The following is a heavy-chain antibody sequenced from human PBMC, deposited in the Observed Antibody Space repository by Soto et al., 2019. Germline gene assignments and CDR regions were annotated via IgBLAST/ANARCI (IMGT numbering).Heavy chain of an antibody. CDR3: EKHHSIDSSGWLTYFFYGMDV. D-gene: IGHD6-19*01. CDR2: ISYDGSNK. CDR1: GFTFNSYG. Sequence: GGSLRLWCAASGFTFNSYGMHWVRQAPGKGPEWVAVISYDGSNKYDADSVKGRFTISRDNSKHTLYLQMNSLRAQETAVYYCEKHHSIDSSGWLTYFFYGMDVWGQGTTVTVSS. J-gene: IGHJ6*02. V-gene: IGHV3-30*18.